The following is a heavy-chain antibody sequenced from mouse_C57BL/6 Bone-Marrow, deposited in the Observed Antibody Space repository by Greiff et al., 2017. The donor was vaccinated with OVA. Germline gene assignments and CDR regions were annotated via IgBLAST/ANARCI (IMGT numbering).Heavy chain of an antibody. CDR1: GYTFTSYW. J-gene: IGHJ4*01. CDR2: IDPSDSYT. Sequence: QVQLQQPGAELVKPGASVKLSCKASGYTFTSYWMQWVKQRPGQGLEWIGEIDPSDSYTNYNQKFKGKATLTVDTSSSTAYMQLSSLTSEDSAVYYCARGDYYYCGSSYLYYYAMDYWGQGTSVTVSS. V-gene: IGHV1-50*01. CDR3: ARGDYYYCGSSYLYYYAMDY. D-gene: IGHD1-1*01.